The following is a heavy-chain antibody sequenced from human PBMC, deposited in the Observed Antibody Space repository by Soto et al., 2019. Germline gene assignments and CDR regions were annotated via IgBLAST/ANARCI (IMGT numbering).Heavy chain of an antibody. J-gene: IGHJ3*02. Sequence: SGAASGFTFSDYYMSWIRQAPGKGLEWVSYISSSGSTIYYADSVKGRFTISRDNAKNSLYLQMNSLRAEDTAVYYCATPVAFCGGDCYSTHDAFDIWGQGTMVTVSS. CDR1: GFTFSDYY. D-gene: IGHD2-21*02. V-gene: IGHV3-11*01. CDR3: ATPVAFCGGDCYSTHDAFDI. CDR2: ISSSGSTI.